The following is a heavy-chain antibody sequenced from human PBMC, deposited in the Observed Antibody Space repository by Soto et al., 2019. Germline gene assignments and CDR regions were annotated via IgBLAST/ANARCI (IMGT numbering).Heavy chain of an antibody. CDR2: IESKADGGTT. Sequence: EVQLVESGGGLVEPGGSLRLSCVASGFTFTDAWMHWVRQAPGKGLEWVGRIESKADGGTTNYAAPVKGRFTISRDDSTNTMFLQMNRLKAEDTAVYYCAAWYYDSGGGYYPYDGFVPGGQGTLVTVSS. D-gene: IGHD3-3*01. J-gene: IGHJ5*02. CDR1: GFTFTDAW. CDR3: AAWYYDSGGGYYPYDGFVP. V-gene: IGHV3-15*04.